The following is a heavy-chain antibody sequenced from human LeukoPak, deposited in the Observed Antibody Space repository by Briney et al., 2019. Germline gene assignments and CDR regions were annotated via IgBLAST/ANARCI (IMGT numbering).Heavy chain of an antibody. CDR3: AKGASPFDY. Sequence: GGSLRLSCAASGFPFSTYTVSWVRQAPGKGLQWVSSIIGGDATIYYADSVKGQFTISRDISKNTLHLQMNSLRAEDTAIYYCAKGASPFDYLGQGTLVTVSS. CDR2: IIGGDATI. J-gene: IGHJ4*02. CDR1: GFPFSTYT. V-gene: IGHV3-23*01.